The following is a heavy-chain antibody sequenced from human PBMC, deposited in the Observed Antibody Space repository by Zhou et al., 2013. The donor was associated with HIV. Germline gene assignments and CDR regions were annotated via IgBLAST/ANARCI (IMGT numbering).Heavy chain of an antibody. V-gene: IGHV1-69*12. CDR1: GGSFSNYA. D-gene: IGHD1-26*01. CDR3: AIKGIENRGWFDP. CDR2: IVPIFKKP. Sequence: QVQLVQSGSEVKKPGSSVKVSCKASGGSFSNYAFSWVRLAPGQGLEWLGDIVPIFKKPNYAQKFQGRVTITADEATSTAYLELSSLISDDTSVYYCAIKGIENRGWFDPWGQGTLVTVSS. J-gene: IGHJ5*02.